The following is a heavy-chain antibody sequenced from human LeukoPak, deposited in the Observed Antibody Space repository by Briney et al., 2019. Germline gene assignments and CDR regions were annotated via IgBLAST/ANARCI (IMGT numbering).Heavy chain of an antibody. CDR2: IIPTTGLA. CDR1: GGTFTNLA. CDR3: ARAPPRLDGYILYY. Sequence: ASVKVSCKASGGTFTNLAISWVRQAPGQGLEWMGRIIPTTGLASYAQKFQGRVTITADKSTSTAYMERSSLRSEDTAVYYCARAPPRLDGYILYYWGQGTLVTVSS. V-gene: IGHV1-69*04. J-gene: IGHJ4*02. D-gene: IGHD5-24*01.